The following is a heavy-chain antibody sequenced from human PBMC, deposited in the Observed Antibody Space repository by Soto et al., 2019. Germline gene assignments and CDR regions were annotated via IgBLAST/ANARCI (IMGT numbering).Heavy chain of an antibody. CDR2: ISSAGSTI. CDR1: EFTFSEFE. V-gene: IGHV3-48*03. J-gene: IGHJ6*02. D-gene: IGHD2-15*01. CDR3: ARGRPSCSTTRCKGMDV. Sequence: EVQLVESGGGLVQPGGSLRLSCAASEFTFSEFEMHWVRQAPGKGLEWLSYISSAGSTIYYADSVKGRFTISRDNAKNSLSLQMNSLRAEDSAVYYCARGRPSCSTTRCKGMDVWGQGTTVTVSS.